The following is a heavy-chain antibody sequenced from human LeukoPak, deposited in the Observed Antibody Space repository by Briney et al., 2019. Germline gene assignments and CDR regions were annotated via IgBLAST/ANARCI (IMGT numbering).Heavy chain of an antibody. CDR2: MSAGGENT. CDR3: TKDAGPTFNWFDP. Sequence: GGSLRLSCRASGFIFSSYGMAWVRQAPGKGLEWVSTMSAGGENTHYVDSVNGRFTISRDNSKDILYLEMYSLRVEDTAVYYCTKDAGPTFNWFDPWGQGTRVTVSS. D-gene: IGHD1-14*01. V-gene: IGHV3-23*01. J-gene: IGHJ5*02. CDR1: GFIFSSYG.